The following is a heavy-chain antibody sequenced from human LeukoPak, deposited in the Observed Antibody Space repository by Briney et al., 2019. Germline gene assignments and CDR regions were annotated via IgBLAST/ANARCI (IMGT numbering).Heavy chain of an antibody. J-gene: IGHJ6*02. CDR1: GGSISSYY. V-gene: IGHV4-59*01. Sequence: SETLSLTCTVSGGSISSYYWSWIRQPPGKGLGWIGYIYYSGSTNYNPPLKSRVTISVDTSKNQFSLKPSSVTAADTAVYYCARQVVPAAITTVGDYGMDVWGQGTTVTVSS. CDR3: ARQVVPAAITTVGDYGMDV. CDR2: IYYSGST. D-gene: IGHD2-2*02.